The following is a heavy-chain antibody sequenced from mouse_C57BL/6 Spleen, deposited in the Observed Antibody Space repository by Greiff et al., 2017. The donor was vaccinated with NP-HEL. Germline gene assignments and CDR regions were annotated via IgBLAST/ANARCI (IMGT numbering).Heavy chain of an antibody. J-gene: IGHJ2*01. CDR1: GYAFSSYW. Sequence: VKLQESGAELVKPGASVKISCKASGYAFSSYWMNWVKQRPGKGLEWIGQIYPGDGDTNYNGKFKGKATLTDDKSSNTAYMQLSSLTSEDSAVYFCARGEVITTVGADYWGQGTTLTVSS. V-gene: IGHV1-80*01. D-gene: IGHD1-1*01. CDR2: IYPGDGDT. CDR3: ARGEVITTVGADY.